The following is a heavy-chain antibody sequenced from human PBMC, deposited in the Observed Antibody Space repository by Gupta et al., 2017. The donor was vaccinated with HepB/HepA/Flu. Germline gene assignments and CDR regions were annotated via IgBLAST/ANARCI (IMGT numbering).Heavy chain of an antibody. CDR1: GFTFSSYW. CDR3: ARDPSEYSSSLGYYYYGMDV. CDR2: IKQDGSEK. J-gene: IGHJ6*02. Sequence: EVQLVESGGGLVQPGGSLRLSCAASGFTFSSYWMSWVRQAPGKGLDWVANIKQDGSEKYYVDSVKGRFTISRDNAKNSLYLQMNSLRAEDTAVYYCARDPSEYSSSLGYYYYGMDVWGQGTTVTVSS. D-gene: IGHD6-6*01. V-gene: IGHV3-7*01.